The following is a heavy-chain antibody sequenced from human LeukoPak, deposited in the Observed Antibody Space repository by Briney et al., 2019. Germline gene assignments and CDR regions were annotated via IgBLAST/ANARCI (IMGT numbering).Heavy chain of an antibody. Sequence: PSETLSLTCTVSGGSISSSSYYWGWIRQPPGKGLEWIGSIYYSGSTYYNPSLKSRVTISVDTSKNQFSLELSSVTAADTAVYYCACRIAVAGTLFDYWGQGTLVTVSS. CDR3: ACRIAVAGTLFDY. CDR1: GGSISSSSYY. J-gene: IGHJ4*02. D-gene: IGHD6-19*01. V-gene: IGHV4-39*01. CDR2: IYYSGST.